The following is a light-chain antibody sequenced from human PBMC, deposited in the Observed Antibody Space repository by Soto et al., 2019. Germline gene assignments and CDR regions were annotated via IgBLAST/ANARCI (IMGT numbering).Light chain of an antibody. CDR1: QSISTY. V-gene: IGKV1-39*01. J-gene: IGKJ1*01. CDR3: QQSYSTPPT. CDR2: AAS. Sequence: DIQMTQSPSSLSASVGDRVTITCRASQSISTYLNWYQQNPGKAPKVLIYAASNLQSGVPSRFRGSGSGTDCTLTISSLQPEDFATYYCQQSYSTPPTFGQGTKVEIK.